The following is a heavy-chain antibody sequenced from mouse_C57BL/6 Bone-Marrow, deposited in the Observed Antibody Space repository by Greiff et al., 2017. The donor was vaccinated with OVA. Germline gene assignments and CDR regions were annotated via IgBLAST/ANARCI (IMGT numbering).Heavy chain of an antibody. D-gene: IGHD1-1*01. J-gene: IGHJ1*03. Sequence: VQLQQPGAELVKPGASVKMSCKASGYTFTSYWITWVKQRPGQGLEWIGDIYPGSGSTNYNEKFKSKATLTVDTSSSTAYMQLSSLTSEDSAVYYCAREGYGSRYWYFDVWGTGTTVTVSS. CDR1: GYTFTSYW. CDR2: IYPGSGST. CDR3: AREGYGSRYWYFDV. V-gene: IGHV1-55*01.